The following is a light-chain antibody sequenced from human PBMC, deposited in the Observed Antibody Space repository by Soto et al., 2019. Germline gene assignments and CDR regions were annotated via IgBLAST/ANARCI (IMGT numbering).Light chain of an antibody. CDR2: GNK. J-gene: IGLJ1*01. CDR3: QSYDSSLSVSYV. Sequence: QSALTQPASVSGSPGQSIAICCTGSSSDVGIYNYVSWYQQHPGKVPKLIIYGNKNRPSGVPDRFSGSKSGTSASLAITGLQAEDEADYYCQSYDSSLSVSYVFGTGTKVTVL. V-gene: IGLV2-14*03. CDR1: SSDVGIYNY.